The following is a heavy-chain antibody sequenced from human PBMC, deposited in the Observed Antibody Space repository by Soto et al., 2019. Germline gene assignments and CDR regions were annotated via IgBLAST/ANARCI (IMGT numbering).Heavy chain of an antibody. J-gene: IGHJ4*02. CDR2: IHYSGTT. V-gene: IGHV4-59*01. CDR3: ARYNSYARDY. D-gene: IGHD2-2*01. CDR1: GTSISSYY. Sequence: PSETLSLTCTVSGTSISSYYWSWIRQPPGKGLEWIANIHYSGTTNYNPSLASRVTLSVDTSKNQFSLKMTSVTAADRAMYFCARYNSYARDYWGRGTLVT.